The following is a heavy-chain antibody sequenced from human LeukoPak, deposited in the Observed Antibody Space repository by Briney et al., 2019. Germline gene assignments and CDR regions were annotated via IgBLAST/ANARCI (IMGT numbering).Heavy chain of an antibody. CDR1: GYTFTRYY. V-gene: IGHV1-46*01. CDR3: ARGRDYYAITGYHNWFDA. D-gene: IGHD3-22*01. J-gene: IGHJ5*02. CDR2: ISPSGDTT. Sequence: ASVKVSCKASGYTFTRYYMHWLRQAPGQGLEWMGIISPSGDTTSYAQKFQGRVTMTRDTSTRTVHLDLSSLRSEDTAVYYCARGRDYYAITGYHNWFDAWGQGTLVTVSS.